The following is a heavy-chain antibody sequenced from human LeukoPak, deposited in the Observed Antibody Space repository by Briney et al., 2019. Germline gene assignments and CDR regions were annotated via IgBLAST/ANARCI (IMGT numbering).Heavy chain of an antibody. V-gene: IGHV4-59*11. D-gene: IGHD3-10*01. CDR1: GGSINNHY. CDR3: ARGGGSPRN. J-gene: IGHJ4*02. Sequence: SETLSLTCTVSGGSINNHYWSWIRQPPGMGLEWVGYIYFTGTTNYNPSLKSRVTISLDKSMNQFSLKLSSVTATDTAIYYCARGGGSPRNWGQGTLVTVSS. CDR2: IYFTGTT.